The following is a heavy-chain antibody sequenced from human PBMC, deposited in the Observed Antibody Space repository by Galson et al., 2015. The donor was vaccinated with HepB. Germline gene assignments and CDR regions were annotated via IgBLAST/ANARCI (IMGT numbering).Heavy chain of an antibody. CDR2: IYSGGST. D-gene: IGHD2-2*01. CDR1: GFTVSSNY. J-gene: IGHJ4*02. CDR3: ASRGVCSSTSCYYVSSFDY. V-gene: IGHV3-66*02. Sequence: SLRLSCAASGFTVSSNYMSWVRQAPGKGLEWVSVIYSGGSTYYADSVKGRFTISRDNSKNTLYLQMNRLRAEDTAVYYCASRGVCSSTSCYYVSSFDYWGQGTLVTVSS.